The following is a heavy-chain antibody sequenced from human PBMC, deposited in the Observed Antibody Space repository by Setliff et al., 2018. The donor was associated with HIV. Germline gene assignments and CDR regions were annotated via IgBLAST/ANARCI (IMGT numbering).Heavy chain of an antibody. V-gene: IGHV1-18*01. CDR3: ARDRAYSSSWYYDY. CDR2: ISPYNGKT. Sequence: ASVKVSCKASGYTFSLYTISWVRQAPGQGLEWMGWISPYNGKTNYAQTPQGRVTMTTDTSASTAYMELSSLRSEDTAVYYCARDRAYSSSWYYDYWGQGTLVTVSS. J-gene: IGHJ4*02. CDR1: GYTFSLYT. D-gene: IGHD6-13*01.